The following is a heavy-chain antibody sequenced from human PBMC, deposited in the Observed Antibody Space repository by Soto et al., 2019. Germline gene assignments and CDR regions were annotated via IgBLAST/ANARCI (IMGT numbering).Heavy chain of an antibody. CDR3: ARDRGDGGDNY. CDR2: IIPILGIA. CDR1: GGTFSSYT. V-gene: IGHV1-69*08. D-gene: IGHD2-21*02. J-gene: IGHJ4*02. Sequence: QVQLVQSGAEVKKPGSSVKVSCKASGGTFSSYTISWVRQAPGQGLEWMGTIIPILGIANYAQKFQGRVTITADKSTSTAYMELSSLRYEDTAVYYCARDRGDGGDNYWGQGTLVTVSS.